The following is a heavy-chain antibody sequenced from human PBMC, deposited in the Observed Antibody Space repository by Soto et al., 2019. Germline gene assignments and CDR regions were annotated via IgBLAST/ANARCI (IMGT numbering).Heavy chain of an antibody. V-gene: IGHV4-59*01. Sequence: QVQLQESGPGLVKPSETLSLICTVSGASISTYYWTWIRQTPGKRLEWVGDIFHTGVTTYNPSLKSRVTRTVDTSKKQISLKLSSVTATDTAVYYCAVAQPTFDVWGQGKMFTVSS. J-gene: IGHJ3*01. CDR3: AVAQPTFDV. CDR1: GASISTYY. CDR2: IFHTGVT.